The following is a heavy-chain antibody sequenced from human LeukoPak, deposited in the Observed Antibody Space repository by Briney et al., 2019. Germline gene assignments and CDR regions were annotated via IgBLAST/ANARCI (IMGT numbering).Heavy chain of an antibody. J-gene: IGHJ4*02. V-gene: IGHV4-59*01. D-gene: IGHD3-16*01. CDR3: ARAGNSYATGYYFDF. CDR2: IYYTGDT. Sequence: PSETLSLTCTVSGGPIGNYYWTWIRQSPGKGLEWIGYIYYTGDTNYNPSLKSRVTISLDTSRNQFSLEVTSATAADTAIYYCARAGNSYATGYYFDFWGQGTLVTVSS. CDR1: GGPIGNYY.